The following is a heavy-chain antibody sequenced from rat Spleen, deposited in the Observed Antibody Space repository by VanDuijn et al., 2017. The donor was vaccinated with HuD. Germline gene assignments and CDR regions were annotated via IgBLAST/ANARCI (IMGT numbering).Heavy chain of an antibody. CDR1: GFTFGDYY. CDR2: ISYDGVKT. D-gene: IGHD4-3*01. J-gene: IGHJ2*01. Sequence: EVQLAESGGGLVQPGRSLKLSCAASGFTFGDYYMAWVRQAPTKGLEWVASISYDGVKTYYPDSVKGRFTISRDNAESIVYLQMNSLKSEDTATYYCAVAGFGYWGQGVMVTVSS. CDR3: AVAGFGY. V-gene: IGHV5-20*01.